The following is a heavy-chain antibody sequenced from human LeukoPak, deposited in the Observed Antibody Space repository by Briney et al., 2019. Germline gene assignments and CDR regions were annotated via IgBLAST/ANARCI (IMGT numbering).Heavy chain of an antibody. Sequence: GGSLRLSCAASGFTFSSYWMSWVRQAPGKGLEWVANIKQDGSEKYYVDSVKGRFTISRDNSKNTLYLQMNSLRAEDTAVYYCAKDRRKVAVAGTDYWGQGTLVTVSS. CDR2: IKQDGSEK. D-gene: IGHD6-19*01. J-gene: IGHJ4*02. CDR3: AKDRRKVAVAGTDY. CDR1: GFTFSSYW. V-gene: IGHV3-7*03.